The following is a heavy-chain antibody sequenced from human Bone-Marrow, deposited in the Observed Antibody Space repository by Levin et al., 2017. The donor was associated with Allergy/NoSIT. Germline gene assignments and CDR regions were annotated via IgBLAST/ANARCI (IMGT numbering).Heavy chain of an antibody. CDR1: GDSISNYY. Sequence: SETLSLTCTVSGDSISNYYWSWIRQPPGKGLDGFGYFYYRGSTNPNPPLRSRVTLSVDTPKNQSSLKRSSVTAADTAMYYCAGNRFTGSGMVGADYWGQGTQVTVSS. V-gene: IGHV4-59*01. CDR2: FYYRGST. CDR3: AGNRFTGSGMVGADY. D-gene: IGHD1-26*01. J-gene: IGHJ4*02.